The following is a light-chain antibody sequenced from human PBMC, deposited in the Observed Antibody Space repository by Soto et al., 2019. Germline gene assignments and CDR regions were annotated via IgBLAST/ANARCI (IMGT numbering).Light chain of an antibody. CDR2: AAS. CDR1: QSISNH. V-gene: IGKV1-39*01. CDR3: PQTESSHPK. Sequence: DIQMTQSPSSLSASVEDRVIITCRASQSISNHLNWYQQKPGKAPKLLIFAASSLQSGVPSRFSGSRSGPDFAVTIGSLQPEDFEIYDGPQTESSHPKFGKGTKVDI. J-gene: IGKJ1*01.